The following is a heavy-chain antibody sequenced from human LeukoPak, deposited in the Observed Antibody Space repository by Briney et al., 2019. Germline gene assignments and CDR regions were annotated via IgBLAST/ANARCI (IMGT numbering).Heavy chain of an antibody. J-gene: IGHJ6*03. CDR2: INTDGTVT. CDR3: ARVVPVHEYYNSYMDV. Sequence: GGSLRLSCAASGFTFSKYWMLWVRQAPGKGLESVSRINTDGTVTTYADSVKGRFTISRDNGKDSLFLQMNSLRAEDTAVYYCARVVPVHEYYNSYMDVWGKGTTVTVSS. CDR1: GFTFSKYW. D-gene: IGHD1-1*01. V-gene: IGHV3-74*01.